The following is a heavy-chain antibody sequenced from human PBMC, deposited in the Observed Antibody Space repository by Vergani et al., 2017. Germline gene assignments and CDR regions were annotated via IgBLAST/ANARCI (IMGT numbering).Heavy chain of an antibody. J-gene: IGHJ4*02. Sequence: EVQLVESGGGLVQPGGSLRLSCSASGFTFSSYAMHWVRQAPGKGLEYVSAISSNGGSTYYADSVKGRFTISRDKSKNTLYLQMSSLRAEDTAVYYCVLGSKWGIAVADPFDYWGQGTLVTVSS. CDR1: GFTFSSYA. CDR2: ISSNGGST. CDR3: VLGSKWGIAVADPFDY. D-gene: IGHD6-19*01. V-gene: IGHV3-64D*06.